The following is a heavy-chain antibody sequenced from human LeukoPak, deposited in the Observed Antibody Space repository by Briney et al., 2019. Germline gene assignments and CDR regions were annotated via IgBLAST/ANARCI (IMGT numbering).Heavy chain of an antibody. J-gene: IGHJ4*02. V-gene: IGHV1-2*04. CDR2: INPNSGGT. Sequence: ASVKVSCKASGYTFTGYYMHWVRQAPGQGLEWMGWINPNSGGTNYAQKFQGWVTMTRDTSISTAYMELSRLRSDDTAVYYCARERGHSGGGYPFVFDYWGQGTLVTVSS. D-gene: IGHD2-15*01. CDR3: ARERGHSGGGYPFVFDY. CDR1: GYTFTGYY.